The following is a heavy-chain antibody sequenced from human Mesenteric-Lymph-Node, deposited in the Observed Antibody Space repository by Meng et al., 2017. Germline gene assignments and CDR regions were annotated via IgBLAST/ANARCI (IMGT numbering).Heavy chain of an antibody. D-gene: IGHD2-21*02. CDR2: IKPNSGGT. Sequence: QVQRVQYRAEVKKPGAAVKGSCKASGYTFTGYYMNWVRQAPGQGLEWMGRIKPNSGGTNYAQKFQGRVTMTRDTSISTAYMELSRLRSDDTAVYYCARERGRNIVVVTAILYYWGQGTLVTVSS. CDR3: ARERGRNIVVVTAILYY. J-gene: IGHJ4*02. CDR1: GYTFTGYY. V-gene: IGHV1-2*06.